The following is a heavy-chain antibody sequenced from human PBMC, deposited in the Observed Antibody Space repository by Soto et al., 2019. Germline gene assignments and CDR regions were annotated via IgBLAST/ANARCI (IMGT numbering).Heavy chain of an antibody. CDR2: IYYSGNT. V-gene: IGHV4-61*01. D-gene: IGHD4-17*01. Sequence: QVQLQESGPGLVKPSETLSLTCTVSGGSVSSGTYYWSWIRLPPGKGLEWIGYIYYSGNTNYNPSLKSRGTISGDTSKNQFSLKLNSVTAADTAVYYCARAYYGDWAFDIWGQGTMVTVSS. CDR3: ARAYYGDWAFDI. CDR1: GGSVSSGTYY. J-gene: IGHJ3*02.